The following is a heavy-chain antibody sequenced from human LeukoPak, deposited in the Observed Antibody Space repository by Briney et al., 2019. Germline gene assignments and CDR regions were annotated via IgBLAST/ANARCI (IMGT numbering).Heavy chain of an antibody. V-gene: IGHV4-39*07. CDR2: IYYSGST. D-gene: IGHD3-22*01. Sequence: SETLSLTCTVSGGSISSSSYYWGWIRQPPGKGLEWIGSIYYSGSTYYNPSLKSRVTISVDTSKNQFSLKLSSVTAADTAVYYCARGGPNYYDSSGYSPYDYWGQGTLVTVSS. CDR3: ARGGPNYYDSSGYSPYDY. CDR1: GGSISSSSYY. J-gene: IGHJ4*02.